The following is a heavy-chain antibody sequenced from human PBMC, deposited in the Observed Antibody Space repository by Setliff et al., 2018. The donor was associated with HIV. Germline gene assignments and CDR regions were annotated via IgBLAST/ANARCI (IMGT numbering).Heavy chain of an antibody. CDR3: ARGWIYYDFKGNSRYWGYLDQ. V-gene: IGHV1-18*01. J-gene: IGHJ4*02. D-gene: IGHD3-16*01. CDR1: GYTFVSYG. Sequence: GASVKVSCKASGYTFVSYGLNWVRQAPGQGLERLGWISPYNDITNYARKFQGSVTITTDTSTKTSSMELRSLRSDDTAVYYCARGWIYYDFKGNSRYWGYLDQWGQGTLVTVSS. CDR2: ISPYNDIT.